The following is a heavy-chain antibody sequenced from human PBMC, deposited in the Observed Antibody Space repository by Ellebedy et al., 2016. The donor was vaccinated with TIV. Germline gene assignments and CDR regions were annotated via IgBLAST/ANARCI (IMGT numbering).Heavy chain of an antibody. CDR1: GFTFDDYA. V-gene: IGHV3-9*01. Sequence: SLKISCAASGFTFDDYAMHWVRQAPGKGLEWVSGISWNSGSIGYADSVKGRFTISRDNAKNSLYLQMNSLRAEDTALYYCAKDTGGDSSGYYHYWGQGTLVTVSS. D-gene: IGHD3-22*01. CDR3: AKDTGGDSSGYYHY. J-gene: IGHJ4*02. CDR2: ISWNSGSI.